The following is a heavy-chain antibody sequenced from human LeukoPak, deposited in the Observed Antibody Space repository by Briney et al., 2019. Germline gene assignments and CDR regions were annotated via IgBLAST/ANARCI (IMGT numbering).Heavy chain of an antibody. CDR2: INQSGST. V-gene: IGHV4-34*01. D-gene: IGHD5-18*01. CDR1: GGSFSGYY. Sequence: SETLSLTCAVYGGSFSGYYWSWIRQPTGKGLEWIGEINQSGSTNYNPSLKSRVTISVDTSKNQFSLKLSSVTAADTAVYYCARGRGGSYGSWGYWGQGTLVTVSS. J-gene: IGHJ4*02. CDR3: ARGRGGSYGSWGY.